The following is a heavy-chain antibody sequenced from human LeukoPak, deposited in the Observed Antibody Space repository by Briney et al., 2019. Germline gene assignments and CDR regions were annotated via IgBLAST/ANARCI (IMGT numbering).Heavy chain of an antibody. CDR3: AREGDYGDSSYFDY. CDR2: IWYDGSNK. CDR1: GFTFSSYG. V-gene: IGHV3-33*01. J-gene: IGHJ4*02. Sequence: GGSLRLSCAASGFTFSSYGMHWVRQAPGKGLEWVAVIWYDGSNKYYADSVKGRFTISRDNSKNTPYLQMNSLRAEDTAVYYCAREGDYGDSSYFDYWGQGTLVTVSS. D-gene: IGHD4-17*01.